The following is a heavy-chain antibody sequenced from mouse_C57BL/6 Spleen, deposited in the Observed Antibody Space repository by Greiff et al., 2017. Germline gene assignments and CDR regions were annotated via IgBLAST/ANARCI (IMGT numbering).Heavy chain of an antibody. V-gene: IGHV1-82*01. J-gene: IGHJ3*01. Sequence: VKLVESGPELVKPGASVKISCKASGYAFSSSWMNWVKQRPGKGLEWIGRIYPGDGATNYNGKFKGKATLTADKSSSTAYMQLSSLTSEDSEVYFCAREGYYSNSGFAYWGQGTLVTVSA. CDR1: GYAFSSSW. CDR3: AREGYYSNSGFAY. D-gene: IGHD2-5*01. CDR2: IYPGDGAT.